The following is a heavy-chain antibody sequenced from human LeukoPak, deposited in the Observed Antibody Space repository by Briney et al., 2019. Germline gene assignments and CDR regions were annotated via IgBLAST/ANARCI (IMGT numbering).Heavy chain of an antibody. D-gene: IGHD6-13*01. CDR3: ATSGGAAAGYHPDYYYYYGMDV. V-gene: IGHV3-9*01. J-gene: IGHJ6*02. CDR1: GFTFDDYA. CDR2: ISWNSGSI. Sequence: GRSLRLSCAASGFTFDDYAMHWVRQAPGKGLEWVSGISWNSGSIGYADSVKGRFTISRDNSKNTLYLQMNSLRAEDTAVYYCATSGGAAAGYHPDYYYYYGMDVWGQGTTVTVSS.